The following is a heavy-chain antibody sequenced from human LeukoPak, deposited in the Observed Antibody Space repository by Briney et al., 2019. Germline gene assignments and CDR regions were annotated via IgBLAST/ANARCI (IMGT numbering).Heavy chain of an antibody. J-gene: IGHJ4*02. CDR1: GYTFTGYY. V-gene: IGHV1-2*02. CDR2: INPNSGGT. Sequence: ASVKVSCKASGYTFTGYYMHWVRQAPGQGLEWMGWINPNSGGTNYAQKFQGRVTMTRDTSISTAYMELSRLRSDDTAVYYCARDRGYYDSSGYLAYWGQGTLVTVSS. CDR3: ARDRGYYDSSGYLAY. D-gene: IGHD3-22*01.